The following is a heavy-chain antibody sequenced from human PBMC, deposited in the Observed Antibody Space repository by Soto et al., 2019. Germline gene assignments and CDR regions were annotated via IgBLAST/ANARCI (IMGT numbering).Heavy chain of an antibody. CDR2: IKSRTENETT. J-gene: IGHJ4*02. CDR1: GFTFSNVW. Sequence: GESLKISCAASGFTFSNVWLSWVRQGPGKGLEWVGRIKSRTENETTDYASPARGRFIISRDDSKNMLYLQLNSLKSEDTGVYYCVTVLPHANSWFDYWGQGTPVTVSS. V-gene: IGHV3-15*01. CDR3: VTVLPHANSWFDY. D-gene: IGHD2-2*01.